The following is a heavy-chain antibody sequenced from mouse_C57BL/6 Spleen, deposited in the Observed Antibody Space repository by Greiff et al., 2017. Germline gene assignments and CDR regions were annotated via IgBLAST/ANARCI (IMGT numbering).Heavy chain of an antibody. CDR3: AREGQLSAFAY. D-gene: IGHD3-3*01. CDR2: IDPSDSET. J-gene: IGHJ3*01. V-gene: IGHV1-52*01. CDR1: GYTFTSYW. Sequence: QVQLQQPGAELVRPGSSVKLSCKASGYTFTSYWMHWVKQRPIQGLEWIGNIDPSDSETHYNQKFKDKATLTVDKSSSTAYMQLSSLTSVDSAVYYCAREGQLSAFAYGGQGTLVTVSA.